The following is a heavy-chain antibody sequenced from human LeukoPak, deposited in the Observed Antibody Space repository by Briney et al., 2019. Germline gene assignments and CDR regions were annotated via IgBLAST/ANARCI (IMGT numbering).Heavy chain of an antibody. CDR1: GYSFTSYW. D-gene: IGHD4-23*01. Sequence: KVGESLKISCKGSGYSFTSYWIGWVRQMPGKGLEWMGIIYPGDSDTRYSPSFQGQVTISADKSISTAYLQRSSLKASDTAMYYCARRTVVTPWVFDYWGQGTLVTVSS. V-gene: IGHV5-51*01. J-gene: IGHJ4*02. CDR3: ARRTVVTPWVFDY. CDR2: IYPGDSDT.